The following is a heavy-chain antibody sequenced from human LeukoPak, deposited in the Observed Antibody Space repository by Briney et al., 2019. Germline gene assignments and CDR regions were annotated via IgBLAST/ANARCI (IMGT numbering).Heavy chain of an antibody. V-gene: IGHV1-2*02. Sequence: GASVKVSCKASGYTFTGYYMHWVRQAPGQGLEWMGWINPNSGGTNYAQKFQGRVTMTRDTSISTAYMELRRLRSDDTAVYYCARVPRNMVRGVKAGWFDPWGQGTLVTVSS. J-gene: IGHJ5*02. CDR2: INPNSGGT. D-gene: IGHD3-10*01. CDR1: GYTFTGYY. CDR3: ARVPRNMVRGVKAGWFDP.